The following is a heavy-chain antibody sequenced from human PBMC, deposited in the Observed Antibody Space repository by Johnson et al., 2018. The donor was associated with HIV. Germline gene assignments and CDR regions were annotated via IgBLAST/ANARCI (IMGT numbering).Heavy chain of an antibody. CDR3: ARGVVGVLSNAFDI. CDR2: ISYDGGNK. D-gene: IGHD1-26*01. Sequence: VQLVESGGGVVPPGRSLRLSCVASGFTFSSYALYWVRQVPGKGLEWVATISYDGGNKYYADSVKGRFTISRDNSKNTLCLQMNSLRAEDTAVYYCARGVVGVLSNAFDIWGQGTMVIVSS. V-gene: IGHV3-30*04. J-gene: IGHJ3*02. CDR1: GFTFSSYA.